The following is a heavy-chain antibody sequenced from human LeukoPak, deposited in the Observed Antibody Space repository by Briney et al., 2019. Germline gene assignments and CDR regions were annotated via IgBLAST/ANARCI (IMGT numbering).Heavy chain of an antibody. CDR3: ARAEQQLVRAAFFDY. D-gene: IGHD6-13*01. CDR2: IWYDGSYK. V-gene: IGHV3-33*01. CDR1: GFTFSSYG. Sequence: PGRSLRLSCAASGFTFSSYGMHWVRQAPGKGLEWVAVIWYDGSYKYYADSAKGRFTISRDNSKNTLYLQMNSLRVEDTAVYYCARAEQQLVRAAFFDYWGQGTLVTVSS. J-gene: IGHJ4*02.